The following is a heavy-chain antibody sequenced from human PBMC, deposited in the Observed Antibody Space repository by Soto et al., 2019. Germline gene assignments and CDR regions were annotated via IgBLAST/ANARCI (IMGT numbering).Heavy chain of an antibody. CDR2: IRSKANSYAT. V-gene: IGHV3-73*01. J-gene: IGHJ6*02. CDR3: ITPGVAAAGTKYYYYGMDV. Sequence: VGSLRLSCAASGFTFSGSAMHWVRQASGKGLEWVGRIRSKANSYATAYAASVKGRFTISRDDSKNTAYLQMNSLKTEDTAVYYCITPGVAAAGTKYYYYGMDVWGQGTTVTVS. D-gene: IGHD6-13*01. CDR1: GFTFSGSA.